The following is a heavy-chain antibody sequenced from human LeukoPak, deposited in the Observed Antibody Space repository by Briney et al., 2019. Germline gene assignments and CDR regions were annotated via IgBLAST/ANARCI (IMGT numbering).Heavy chain of an antibody. J-gene: IGHJ5*02. CDR2: IYHSGST. D-gene: IGHD3-3*01. CDR1: GYSISSGYY. Sequence: SETLSLTCAVSGYSISSGYYWGWIRQPPGKGLERIGSIYHSGSTYYNPSLKSRVTISVDTSKNQFSLKLSSVTAADTAVYYCARPYYDFWRGRGFDPWGQGTLVTVSS. V-gene: IGHV4-38-2*01. CDR3: ARPYYDFWRGRGFDP.